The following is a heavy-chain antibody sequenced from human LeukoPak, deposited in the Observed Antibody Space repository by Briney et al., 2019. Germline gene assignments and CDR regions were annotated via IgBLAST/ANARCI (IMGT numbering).Heavy chain of an antibody. CDR1: GDSVSSNSFA. V-gene: IGHV6-1*01. Sequence: SQTLSLTCAISGDSVSSNSFAWNWIRQSPSGGLEWLGRTFYRSKWLHDYAVSVKGRVIITPDTCKNQFSLQLNSVPSDDTAVYYCARCGMTSSGWYSDRVDYWGQGALVTVSS. CDR2: TFYRSKWLH. D-gene: IGHD6-19*01. J-gene: IGHJ4*02. CDR3: ARCGMTSSGWYSDRVDY.